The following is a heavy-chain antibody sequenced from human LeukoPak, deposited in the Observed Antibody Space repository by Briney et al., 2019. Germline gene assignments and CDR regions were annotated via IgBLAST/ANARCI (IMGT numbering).Heavy chain of an antibody. Sequence: GWALRLSCAASGFTFDDYAMLGVGQAPGKGLEWVAGISWTSGSIGYADSVKGRFTISSDNAKNSLYLQMNSLSAEDTALYYCAKDTDGAAAGTTWGHWGQGTLVTVSS. CDR1: GFTFDDYA. V-gene: IGHV3-9*01. CDR3: AKDTDGAAAGTTWGH. J-gene: IGHJ4*02. D-gene: IGHD6-13*01. CDR2: ISWTSGSI.